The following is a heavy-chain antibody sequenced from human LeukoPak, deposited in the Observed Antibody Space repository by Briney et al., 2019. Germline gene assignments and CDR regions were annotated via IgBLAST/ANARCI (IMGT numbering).Heavy chain of an antibody. V-gene: IGHV4-34*01. CDR2: INHSGST. J-gene: IGHJ4*02. Sequence: SETLSLTCAVYGGSFSGYYWSWIRQPPGKGLEWIGEINHSGSTNYDPSLKSRVTISVDTSKNQFSLKLSSVTAADTAVYYCARSKMATGYFDYWGQGTLVTVSS. CDR3: ARSKMATGYFDY. D-gene: IGHD5-24*01. CDR1: GGSFSGYY.